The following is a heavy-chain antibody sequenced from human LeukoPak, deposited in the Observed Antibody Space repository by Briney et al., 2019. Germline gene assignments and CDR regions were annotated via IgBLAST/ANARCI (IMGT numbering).Heavy chain of an antibody. CDR3: ARDLIATDYYDSSGYYPRGGLYYGMDV. CDR1: GFTFSSYD. CDR2: ISGSGGST. J-gene: IGHJ6*02. Sequence: GGSLRLSCAASGFTFSSYDMSWVRQAPGKGLEWVSGISGSGGSTNYADSVEGRFTISRDTSRNTLYLQMNSLRAEDAAVYYCARDLIATDYYDSSGYYPRGGLYYGMDVWGQGTTVTVSS. V-gene: IGHV3-23*01. D-gene: IGHD3-22*01.